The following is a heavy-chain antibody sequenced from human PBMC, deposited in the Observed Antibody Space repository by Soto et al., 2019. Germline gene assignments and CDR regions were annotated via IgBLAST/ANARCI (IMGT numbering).Heavy chain of an antibody. CDR3: AALYIVGARNFDY. CDR1: GFTFTSSA. Sequence: ASVKVSCKASGFTFTSSAVQWVRQARGQRLEWIGWIVVGSGNTNYAQKFQERVTITRDMSTSTAYMELSSLRSEDTAVYYCAALYIVGARNFDYWGQGTLVTVSS. D-gene: IGHD1-26*01. J-gene: IGHJ4*02. V-gene: IGHV1-58*01. CDR2: IVVGSGNT.